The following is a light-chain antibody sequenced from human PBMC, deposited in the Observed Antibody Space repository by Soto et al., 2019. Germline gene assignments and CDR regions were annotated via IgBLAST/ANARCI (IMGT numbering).Light chain of an antibody. J-gene: IGLJ1*01. V-gene: IGLV2-23*02. Sequence: QSVLTQPASVSGSPGQSITISCTGTNSDVGSYNLVSWYQQHPGKAPKLMIYEVSKRPSGVSNRFSGSKSGNTASLTISGLQAEDEADYYCCSYAGSSTLFFGTGTKVTVL. CDR3: CSYAGSSTLF. CDR2: EVS. CDR1: NSDVGSYNL.